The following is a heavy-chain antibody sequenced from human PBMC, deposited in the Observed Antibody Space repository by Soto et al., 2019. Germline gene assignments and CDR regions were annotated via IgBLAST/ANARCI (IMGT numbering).Heavy chain of an antibody. D-gene: IGHD6-19*01. Sequence: GESLKISCKGSGYSFTSYLISWVRQMPVKGLEWMGRIDPSDSYTNYSPSFQGHVTISADKSISTAYLQWSSLKASDTAMYYCARLAGYSSGWTFFDYWGQGTLVTVCS. V-gene: IGHV5-10-1*01. CDR1: GYSFTSYL. CDR2: IDPSDSYT. J-gene: IGHJ4*02. CDR3: ARLAGYSSGWTFFDY.